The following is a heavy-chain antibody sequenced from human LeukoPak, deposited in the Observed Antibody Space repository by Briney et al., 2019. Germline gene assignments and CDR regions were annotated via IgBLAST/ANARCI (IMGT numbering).Heavy chain of an antibody. CDR2: VDDNGAAT. J-gene: IGHJ6*03. D-gene: IGHD3-16*01. CDR3: AKGLKTGVGPYMGYHYYMDV. CDR1: GFPFSNYA. Sequence: GGSLRLSCAASGFPFSNYAMSWVRQAPGKGLKWVATVDDNGAATYYADSVKGRFTISRDNSYNTVSLQMNGLRDEDTGVYYCAKGLKTGVGPYMGYHYYMDVWGKGATVTVSS. V-gene: IGHV3-23*01.